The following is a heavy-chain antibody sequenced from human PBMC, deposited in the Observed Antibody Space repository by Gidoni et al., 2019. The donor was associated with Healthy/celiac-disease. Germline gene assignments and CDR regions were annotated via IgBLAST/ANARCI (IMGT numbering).Heavy chain of an antibody. CDR2: INPSGGST. D-gene: IGHD1-26*01. V-gene: IGHV1-46*01. CDR3: ARDFLYDELRSRYYYYYYGMDV. J-gene: IGHJ6*02. CDR1: GYTFTSYY. Sequence: QVQLVQSGAEVKKPGASVKVSCKASGYTFTSYYMHWVRQAPGQGLEWMGIINPSGGSTSYAQKCQGRVTMTRDTSTSTVYMELSSLRSEDTAVYYCARDFLYDELRSRYYYYYYGMDVWGQGTTVTVSS.